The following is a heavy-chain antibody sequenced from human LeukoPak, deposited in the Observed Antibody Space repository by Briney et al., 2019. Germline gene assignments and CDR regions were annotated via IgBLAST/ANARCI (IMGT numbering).Heavy chain of an antibody. V-gene: IGHV4-59*08. CDR2: IYYGGST. CDR3: AREYSSSSGRRAFDI. CDR1: GGSISGYY. Sequence: PSETLSLTCTVPGGSISGYYWSWIRQPPGKGLEWIADIYYGGSTNYNPSLKSRLTISIDTSENQFSLKLSSVTAADTAVYYCAREYSSSSGRRAFDIWGQGTMVTVSS. J-gene: IGHJ3*02. D-gene: IGHD6-6*01.